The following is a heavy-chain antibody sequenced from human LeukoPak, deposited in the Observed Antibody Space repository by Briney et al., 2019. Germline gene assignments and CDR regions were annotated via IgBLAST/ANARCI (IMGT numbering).Heavy chain of an antibody. CDR2: INHSGST. CDR3: ARGTIVVVPAAIRPFDY. D-gene: IGHD2-2*02. V-gene: IGHV4-34*01. J-gene: IGHJ4*02. CDR1: GGSFSGYY. Sequence: PSETLSLTCAVYGGSFSGYYWSLIRQPAGKGLEWIGEINHSGSTNYNPSLKSRVTISVDTSKNQFSLKLSSVTAADTAVYYCARGTIVVVPAAIRPFDYWGQGTLVTVSS.